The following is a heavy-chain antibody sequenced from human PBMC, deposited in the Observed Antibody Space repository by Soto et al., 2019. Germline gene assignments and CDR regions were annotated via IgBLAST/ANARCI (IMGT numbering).Heavy chain of an antibody. CDR1: GFTFSSYA. Sequence: GGSLRLSCAASGFTFSSYAMSWVRQAPGKGLEWVSAIGGSGGSTYYADSVKGRFTISRDNSKNTLYLQMNSLRAEDTAVYYCAKGSLYDYIWGSYRRAEYFQHWGQGTLVTVSS. CDR2: IGGSGGST. J-gene: IGHJ1*01. D-gene: IGHD3-16*02. CDR3: AKGSLYDYIWGSYRRAEYFQH. V-gene: IGHV3-23*01.